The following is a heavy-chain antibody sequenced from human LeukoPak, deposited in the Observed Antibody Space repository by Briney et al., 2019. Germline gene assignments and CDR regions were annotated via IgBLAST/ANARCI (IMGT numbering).Heavy chain of an antibody. Sequence: PGGSLRLSCVASGLPIADFAMHWVRQPPGKGLEWVSLISRDGNSTYYAGSVKGRFTISRDNSKNSLYLQMNSLRTEDTAFYYCATNFGAYYYDTSGYYDFWGQGTLVTVSS. J-gene: IGHJ4*02. D-gene: IGHD3-22*01. CDR3: ATNFGAYYYDTSGYYDF. V-gene: IGHV3-43*02. CDR2: ISRDGNST. CDR1: GLPIADFA.